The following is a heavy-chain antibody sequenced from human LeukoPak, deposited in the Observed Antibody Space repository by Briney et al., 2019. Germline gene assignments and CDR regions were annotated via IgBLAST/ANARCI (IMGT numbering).Heavy chain of an antibody. CDR3: ARDGYGDYEFYY. V-gene: IGHV3-21*01. CDR1: GFTFSSYS. CDR2: ISSSSYI. J-gene: IGHJ4*02. D-gene: IGHD4-17*01. Sequence: GGSLRLTCAASGFTFSSYSMNWVRQAPGKGLEWVSSISSSSYIYYADSVKGRFTISRDNAKNSLYLQMNSLRAEDTAVYYCARDGYGDYEFYYWGQGTLVTVSS.